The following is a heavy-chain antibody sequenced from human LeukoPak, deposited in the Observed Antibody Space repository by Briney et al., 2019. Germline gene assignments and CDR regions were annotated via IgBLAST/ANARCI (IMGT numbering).Heavy chain of an antibody. CDR3: TTTMITFGGVIVMEDY. J-gene: IGHJ4*02. D-gene: IGHD3-16*02. Sequence: GGSLRLSCAASGFTFSNAWMSWVRQAPGKGLEWGGRIKNKTDGGTTEYAAPGKGRFTISRDHSKNTMYKQMNSVKTKDKAINYCTTTMITFGGVIVMEDYWGQGNLVTASS. V-gene: IGHV3-15*01. CDR2: IKNKTDGGTT. CDR1: GFTFSNAW.